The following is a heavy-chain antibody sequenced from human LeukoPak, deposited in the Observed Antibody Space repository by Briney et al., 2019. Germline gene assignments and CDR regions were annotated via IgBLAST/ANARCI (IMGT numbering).Heavy chain of an antibody. CDR1: GGSFSGYY. D-gene: IGHD3-22*01. V-gene: IGHV4-34*01. CDR2: INHSGST. J-gene: IGHJ4*02. Sequence: SETLSLTCAVYGGSFSGYYWSWIRQPPGKGLEWIGEINHSGSTNYNPSLKSRVTISVDTSKNQFSPKLSSVTAADTAVYYCARRATNSSGSYYFDYWGQGTLVTVSS. CDR3: ARRATNSSGSYYFDY.